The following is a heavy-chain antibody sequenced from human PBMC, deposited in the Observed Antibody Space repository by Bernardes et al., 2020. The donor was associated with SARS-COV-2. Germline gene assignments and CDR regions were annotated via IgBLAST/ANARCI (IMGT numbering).Heavy chain of an antibody. D-gene: IGHD3-3*01. Sequence: GGSLRLSCAASGFTFSSYSMNWVRQAPGKGLEWVSSISSSSIYIYYADSLKGRFTISRDNAKNSLYLQMNSLRAEDTAVYYCARVGVGPSGWFDPWGQGTLVTVSS. CDR2: ISSSSIYI. J-gene: IGHJ5*02. CDR3: ARVGVGPSGWFDP. CDR1: GFTFSSYS. V-gene: IGHV3-21*01.